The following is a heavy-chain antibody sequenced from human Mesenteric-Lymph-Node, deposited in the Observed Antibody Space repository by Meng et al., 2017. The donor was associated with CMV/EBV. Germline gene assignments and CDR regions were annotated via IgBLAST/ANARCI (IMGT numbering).Heavy chain of an antibody. CDR3: ARGVGYCNSTSCYRRVYYYYYGMDV. CDR2: IYSGGST. D-gene: IGHD2-2*01. J-gene: IGHJ6*02. CDR1: GFTVSSNY. V-gene: IGHV3-66*02. Sequence: GESLKISCAASGFTVSSNYMSWVRQAPGKGLEWVSVIYSGGSTYYADSVKGRFTISRDNSKNTLYLQMNSLRAEDTAVYYCARGVGYCNSTSCYRRVYYYYYGMDVWGQGTTVTVSS.